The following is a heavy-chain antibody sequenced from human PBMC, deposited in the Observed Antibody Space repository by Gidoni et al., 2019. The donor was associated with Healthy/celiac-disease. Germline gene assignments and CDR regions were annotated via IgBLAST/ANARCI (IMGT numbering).Heavy chain of an antibody. D-gene: IGHD6-19*01. CDR3: AKDGYSSGWYYFDY. V-gene: IGHV3-30*18. Sequence: QVQLVESGGGVVQPGRSLRLSCAASGFTFSSYGMHWVRQAPGKGLEWVAVISYDGSNKYYADSVKGRFTISRDNSKNTLYLQMNSLRAEDTAVYYCAKDGYSSGWYYFDYWGQGTLVTVSS. CDR1: GFTFSSYG. CDR2: ISYDGSNK. J-gene: IGHJ4*02.